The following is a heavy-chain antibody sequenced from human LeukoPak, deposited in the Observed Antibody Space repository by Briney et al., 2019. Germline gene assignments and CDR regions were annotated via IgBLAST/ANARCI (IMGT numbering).Heavy chain of an antibody. V-gene: IGHV3-48*01. CDR1: GFTFSSYS. CDR2: ISSSSSTI. Sequence: GGSLRLSCAASGFTFSSYSMNWVRQAPGKGLEWVSYISSSSSTIYYADSVKGRFTISRDNAKNSLYLQMNSLRAEDTAVYYCAKVIARGWYDFWSTEDNDYWGQGTLVTVSS. D-gene: IGHD3-3*01. J-gene: IGHJ4*02. CDR3: AKVIARGWYDFWSTEDNDY.